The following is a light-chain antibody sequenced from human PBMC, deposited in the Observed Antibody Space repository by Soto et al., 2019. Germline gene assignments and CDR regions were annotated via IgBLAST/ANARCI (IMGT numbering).Light chain of an antibody. J-gene: IGKJ2*01. CDR2: AAS. CDR3: QQSYNIPYT. V-gene: IGKV1-39*01. CDR1: QSITSS. Sequence: DIQMTQSPSSLSAPVGDRATITCRARQSITSSINWYQHKPGMAPKLLIYAASKIHIGVPSRFSASGLGTDFTLTIGGLQAEDSAVYYCQQSYNIPYTFGQGTKVEI.